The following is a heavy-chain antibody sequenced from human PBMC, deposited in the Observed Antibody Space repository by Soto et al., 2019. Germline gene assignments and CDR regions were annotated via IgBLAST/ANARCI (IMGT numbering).Heavy chain of an antibody. CDR1: GFTFSSYG. J-gene: IGHJ5*02. D-gene: IGHD6-13*01. CDR3: ARDHESAAAGFAPGWFDP. CDR2: IWYDGSNK. V-gene: IGHV3-33*01. Sequence: GGSLRLSCAASGFTFSSYGMHWVRQAPGKGLEWVAVIWYDGSNKYYADSVKGRFTISRDNSKNTLYLQMNSLRAEDTAVYYCARDHESAAAGFAPGWFDPWGQGTPVTVSS.